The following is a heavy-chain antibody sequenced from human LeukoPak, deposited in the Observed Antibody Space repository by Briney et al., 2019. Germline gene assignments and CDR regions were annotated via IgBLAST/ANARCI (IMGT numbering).Heavy chain of an antibody. Sequence: SGPTLAKPTQTLTLTYTFSGFSLRTSGGGVGWIRQPQEKSLEWLALLYWNDDKRYSPSLKSRLTITKDTTKNQVILTMTNMDPVDTATYYCARRGPGHDTSLRFDPWGQGTLVTVSS. CDR1: GFSLRTSGGG. D-gene: IGHD3-22*01. J-gene: IGHJ5*02. V-gene: IGHV2-5*01. CDR3: ARRGPGHDTSLRFDP. CDR2: LYWNDDK.